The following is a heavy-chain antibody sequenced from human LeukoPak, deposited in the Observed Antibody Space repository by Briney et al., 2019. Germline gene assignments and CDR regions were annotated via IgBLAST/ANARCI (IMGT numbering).Heavy chain of an antibody. CDR1: GFTFSNYW. CDR2: INQGGSGK. D-gene: IGHD6-13*01. Sequence: PGGSLRLSCAASGFTFSNYWMSWVRQAPGEGLEWVANINQGGSGKYYLDSVKGRFSISRDNAKNSLFLQMDSLRADDTAVYYCARDRKSSAGSDFWGQVTRVTVSS. V-gene: IGHV3-7*01. J-gene: IGHJ4*02. CDR3: ARDRKSSAGSDF.